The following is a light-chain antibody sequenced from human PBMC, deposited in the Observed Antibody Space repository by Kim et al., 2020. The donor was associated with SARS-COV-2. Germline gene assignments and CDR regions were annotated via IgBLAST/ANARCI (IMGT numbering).Light chain of an antibody. CDR1: QIVSSTY. CDR3: QQFGSSPFT. J-gene: IGKJ3*01. CDR2: GAS. V-gene: IGKV3-20*01. Sequence: EIVLTQSPGTLSVSPGERATLSCRASQIVSSTYVAWYQQKPGQAPRLLIYGASSRATGIPDRFSASGSATDFTLTISSLEPEDFAVYYCQQFGSSPFTFGPGTKVDIK.